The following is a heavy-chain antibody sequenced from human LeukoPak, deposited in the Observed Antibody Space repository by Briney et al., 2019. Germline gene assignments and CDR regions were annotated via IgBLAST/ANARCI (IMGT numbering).Heavy chain of an antibody. J-gene: IGHJ4*02. D-gene: IGHD2-2*01. CDR1: GFTFSSYD. Sequence: GGSLRLSCTASGFTFSSYDMHWVRQVSGEGLEWVSGIGKAGDTHYPDSVKGRFTISRDNAKRSLYLQMNSLRAEDTGVYYCARGFSTGGQGVLVTVSA. CDR2: IGKAGDT. CDR3: ARGFST. V-gene: IGHV3-13*04.